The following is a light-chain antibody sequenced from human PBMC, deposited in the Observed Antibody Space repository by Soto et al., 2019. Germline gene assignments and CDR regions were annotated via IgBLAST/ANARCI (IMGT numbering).Light chain of an antibody. V-gene: IGLV1-40*01. CDR1: RASIGSADD. Sequence: QSVLTQPPSVSGAPGQGVTISCTGIRASIGSADDIHWYQHLPGKAPRLLIYGSTNRPSGVPDRFSGSRSGTSASLAITGLQAEDEGDYYCQSYANNLSGLFGGGTKLTVL. CDR3: QSYANNLSGL. CDR2: GST. J-gene: IGLJ2*01.